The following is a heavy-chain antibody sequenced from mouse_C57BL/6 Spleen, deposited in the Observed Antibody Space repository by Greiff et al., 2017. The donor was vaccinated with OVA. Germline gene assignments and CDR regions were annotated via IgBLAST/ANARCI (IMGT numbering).Heavy chain of an antibody. Sequence: EVQLVESGAELVKPGASVKLSCTASGFNIKDYYMHWVKQRTEQGLEWIGRIDPEDGETKYAPKFPGKATITADTSSNTAYLQLSSLTSEDTAVYYCAATPYYSNFYFDYWGQGTTLTVSS. J-gene: IGHJ2*01. CDR3: AATPYYSNFYFDY. V-gene: IGHV14-2*01. CDR2: IDPEDGET. D-gene: IGHD2-5*01. CDR1: GFNIKDYY.